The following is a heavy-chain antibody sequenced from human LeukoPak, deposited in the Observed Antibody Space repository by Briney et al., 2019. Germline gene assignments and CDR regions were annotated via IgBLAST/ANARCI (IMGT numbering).Heavy chain of an antibody. V-gene: IGHV1-46*01. CDR1: GYTFTSYY. Sequence: ASVKVSCKASGYTFTSYYMHCVRQAPGQGLEWMGIINPSGGSTSYAQKFQGRVTMTRDTSTSTVYMELSSLRSEDTAVYYCASSRYYDSSGEEFPFDYWGQGTLVTVSS. J-gene: IGHJ4*02. D-gene: IGHD3-22*01. CDR3: ASSRYYDSSGEEFPFDY. CDR2: INPSGGST.